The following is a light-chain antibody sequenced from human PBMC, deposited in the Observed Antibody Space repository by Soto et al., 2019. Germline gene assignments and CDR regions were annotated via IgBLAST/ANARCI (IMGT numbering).Light chain of an antibody. CDR3: CSYAGSYTLYV. V-gene: IGLV2-11*01. J-gene: IGLJ1*01. Sequence: QSALTQPRSVSGSPGQSVTISCTGTSSDVGGYKYVSWYQQHPGKAPKLMISDVTKRPAGVPDRFSGSKSGNTASLTISGLQAEDEADYYCCSYAGSYTLYVFGTGTKLTVL. CDR2: DVT. CDR1: SSDVGGYKY.